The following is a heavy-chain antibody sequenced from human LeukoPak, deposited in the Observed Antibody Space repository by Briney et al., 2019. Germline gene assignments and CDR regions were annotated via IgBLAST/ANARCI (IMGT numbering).Heavy chain of an antibody. D-gene: IGHD2-8*01. CDR3: ARDQDAVPDY. CDR2: IYYSGST. V-gene: IGHV4-39*07. J-gene: IGHJ4*02. Sequence: KPSETLSLTCTVSGGSISTSIYYWGWIRQPPGKGLEWIGSIYYSGSTYYNPSLKSRVTISVDTSKNQFSLKVSSVTAADTAVYYCARDQDAVPDYWGQGTLVTVSS. CDR1: GGSISTSIYY.